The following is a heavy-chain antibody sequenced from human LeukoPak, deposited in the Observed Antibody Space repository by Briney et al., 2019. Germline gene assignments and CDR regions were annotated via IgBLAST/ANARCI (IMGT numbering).Heavy chain of an antibody. CDR1: RFTFSSYS. J-gene: IGHJ4*02. Sequence: GGSLRLSCAASRFTFSSYSLNWVRQAPGKGLEWLSHISSSRTTIYYADSVKGRFTISRDNAKNSLYLQMTSLRAEDTAVYYCTREPVFGVNVNRVDYWGQGTLVTVSS. V-gene: IGHV3-48*04. CDR3: TREPVFGVNVNRVDY. D-gene: IGHD3-3*01. CDR2: ISSSRTTI.